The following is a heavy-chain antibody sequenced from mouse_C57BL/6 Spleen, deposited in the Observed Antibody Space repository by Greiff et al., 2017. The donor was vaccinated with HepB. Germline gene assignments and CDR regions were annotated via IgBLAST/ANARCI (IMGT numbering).Heavy chain of an antibody. CDR1: GFTFSDYY. CDR2: INYDGSST. V-gene: IGHV5-16*01. J-gene: IGHJ1*03. CDR3: ARFYYYGPYWYFDV. D-gene: IGHD1-1*01. Sequence: EVKLEESEGGLVQPGSSMKLSCTASGFTFSDYYMAWVRQVPEKGLEWVANINYDGSSTYYLDSLKSRFIISRDNAKNILYLQMSSLKSEDTATYYCARFYYYGPYWYFDVWGTGTTVTVSS.